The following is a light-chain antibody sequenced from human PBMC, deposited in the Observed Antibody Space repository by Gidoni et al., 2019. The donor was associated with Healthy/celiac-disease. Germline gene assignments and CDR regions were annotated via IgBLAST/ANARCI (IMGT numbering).Light chain of an antibody. Sequence: EIVLTQSPGTLSLSPGERATLSCRASQSVSSSYLAWYQQKPGQAPRLLIYGASSRATGIPDRFSGSGPGTDFTLTISRLEPEDFAVYYCQQYGCSPYTFGQGTKLEIK. J-gene: IGKJ2*01. CDR3: QQYGCSPYT. CDR1: QSVSSSY. CDR2: GAS. V-gene: IGKV3-20*01.